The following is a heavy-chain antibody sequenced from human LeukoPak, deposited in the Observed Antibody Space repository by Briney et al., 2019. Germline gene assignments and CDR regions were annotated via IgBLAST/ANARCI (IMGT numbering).Heavy chain of an antibody. CDR2: INPNSGGT. CDR1: GYTFTGYY. Sequence: ASVKVSCKASGYTFTGYYMHWVRQAPGQGLEWMGWINPNSGGTNYAQKLQDRVTMTTDTSTSTAYMELRSLRSDDTAVYYCARAYYDYVWGSYRYVYFDYWGQGTLVTVSS. V-gene: IGHV1-2*02. D-gene: IGHD3-16*02. CDR3: ARAYYDYVWGSYRYVYFDY. J-gene: IGHJ4*02.